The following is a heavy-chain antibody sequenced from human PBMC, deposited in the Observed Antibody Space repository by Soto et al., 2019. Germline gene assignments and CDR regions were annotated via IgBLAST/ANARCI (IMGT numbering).Heavy chain of an antibody. V-gene: IGHV1-18*01. Sequence: GASVKVSCKASCYTFTSYAISWVRQAPGQGLEWKGWISAYNGNTNYAQKLQGRVTMTTDTSTSTAYMELRSLRSDDTAVYYCARESGVFYGSGSYSGYWGQGTLVTVSS. J-gene: IGHJ4*02. CDR3: ARESGVFYGSGSYSGY. CDR2: ISAYNGNT. CDR1: CYTFTSYA. D-gene: IGHD3-10*01.